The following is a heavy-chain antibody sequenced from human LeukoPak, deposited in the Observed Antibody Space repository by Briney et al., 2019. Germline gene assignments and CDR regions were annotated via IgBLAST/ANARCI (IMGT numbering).Heavy chain of an antibody. CDR3: ARSWGYDFWSGNLLDY. CDR1: GGSISSSSYY. CDR2: IYYTGST. J-gene: IGHJ4*02. D-gene: IGHD3-3*01. V-gene: IGHV4-39*07. Sequence: SETLSLTCTVSGGSISSSSYYWGWIRQPPGKGLEWIGSIYYTGSTYQNPSLKSRVTVSLDMSKNQFSLGLSSVTAADTAVYHCARSWGYDFWSGNLLDYWGQGILVTVSS.